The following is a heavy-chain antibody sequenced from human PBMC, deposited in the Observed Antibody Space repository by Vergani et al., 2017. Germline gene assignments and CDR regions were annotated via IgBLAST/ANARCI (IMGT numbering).Heavy chain of an antibody. CDR3: ARASSGWYPHPWDFDL. D-gene: IGHD6-19*01. J-gene: IGHJ2*01. CDR1: GFTFSSYS. V-gene: IGHV3-48*02. Sequence: EVQLVESGGGLVQPGGSLRLSCAASGFTFSSYSMNWVRQAPGKGLEWVSYISSSSSTIYYADSVKGRFTISRDNAKNSLYLQMNSLRDEDTAVYYCARASSGWYPHPWDFDLWGRGTLVTVSS. CDR2: ISSSSSTI.